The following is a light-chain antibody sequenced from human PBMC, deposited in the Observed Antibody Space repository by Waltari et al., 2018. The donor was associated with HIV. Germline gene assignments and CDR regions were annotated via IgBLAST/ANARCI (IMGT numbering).Light chain of an antibody. CDR3: AVWDNSLSAQV. CDR2: WST. V-gene: IGLV1-47*01. Sequence: QSVLTQSPSISGTPGQRVAISCSGSSSNLGNNYVSWYQQVPGTTPKLLIFWSTQRPSWVSDRVSGSVSGTSASLAISGLRSDDEANYYCAVWDNSLSAQVFGGGTTLTVL. J-gene: IGLJ3*02. CDR1: SSNLGNNY.